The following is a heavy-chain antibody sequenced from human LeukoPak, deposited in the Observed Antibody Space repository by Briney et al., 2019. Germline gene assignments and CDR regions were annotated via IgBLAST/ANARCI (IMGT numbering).Heavy chain of an antibody. V-gene: IGHV1-18*01. CDR1: GYTFTSYG. Sequence: ASVKVSCKASGYTFTSYGISWVRQAPGQGLEWMGWISAYNGNTNYAQKLQGRVTITADKSTSTAYMELSSLRSEDTAVYYCASGGYCSGGSCYRFDPWGQGTLVTVSS. D-gene: IGHD2-15*01. J-gene: IGHJ5*02. CDR2: ISAYNGNT. CDR3: ASGGYCSGGSCYRFDP.